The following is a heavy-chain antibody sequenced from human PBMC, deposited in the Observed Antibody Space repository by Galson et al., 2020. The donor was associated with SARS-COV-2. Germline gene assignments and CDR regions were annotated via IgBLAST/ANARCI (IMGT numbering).Heavy chain of an antibody. CDR3: AGALAI. CDR2: IKSYGSNI. J-gene: IGHJ4*02. CDR1: GFALSNYR. V-gene: IGHV3-74*01. Sequence: GESPKIPCAAPGFALSNYRMHWVRQTPGKGPEWVSRIKSYGSNITYADSVKGRFTISRDNAKTTLYLQMNSLRSEDTALYYWAGALAIWGQGTLVTVSS.